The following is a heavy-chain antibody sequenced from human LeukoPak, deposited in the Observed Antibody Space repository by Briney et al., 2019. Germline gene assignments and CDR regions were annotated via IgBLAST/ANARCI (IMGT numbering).Heavy chain of an antibody. J-gene: IGHJ5*02. Sequence: SETLSLTCTVSGGSISSSSYYWGWIRQPPGKVLEWIGSIYYSGSTYYNPSLKSRVTISVDTSKNQFSLKLSSVTAADTAVYYCARAPYDFWSGYNTNWFDPWGQGTLVTVSS. CDR3: ARAPYDFWSGYNTNWFDP. D-gene: IGHD3-3*01. CDR2: IYYSGST. V-gene: IGHV4-39*07. CDR1: GGSISSSSYY.